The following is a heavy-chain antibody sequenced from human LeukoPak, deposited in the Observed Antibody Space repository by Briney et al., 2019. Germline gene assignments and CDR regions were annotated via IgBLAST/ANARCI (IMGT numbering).Heavy chain of an antibody. CDR1: GGSISSSNW. CDR3: AREGDGYNSVAFDI. Sequence: SETLSLTCAVSGGSISSSNWWSWVRQPPGKGLEWIGEIYHSGSTNYNPSLKSRVTISVDTSKNQFSLKLSSVTAADTAVYYCAREGDGYNSVAFDIWGQGTMVTVSS. V-gene: IGHV4-4*02. D-gene: IGHD5-24*01. CDR2: IYHSGST. J-gene: IGHJ3*02.